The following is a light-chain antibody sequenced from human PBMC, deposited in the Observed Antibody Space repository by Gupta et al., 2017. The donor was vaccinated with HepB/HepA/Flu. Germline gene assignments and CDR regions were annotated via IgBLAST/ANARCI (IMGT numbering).Light chain of an antibody. V-gene: IGKV1-39*01. Sequence: DIQMTQSPSSLSASVGDRITITCRASQSISNYLNWHQQKPGKAPKFLIYTASSLQSGVPSRFSGSGSGTDFTPTISNLQPEDFATYYCQQSYSLPITFGQGTRLEIK. CDR1: QSISNY. CDR2: TAS. J-gene: IGKJ5*01. CDR3: QQSYSLPIT.